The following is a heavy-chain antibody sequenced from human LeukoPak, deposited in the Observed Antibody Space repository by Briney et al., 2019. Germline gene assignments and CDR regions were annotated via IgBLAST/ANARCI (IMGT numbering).Heavy chain of an antibody. CDR2: FDPNTGNP. J-gene: IGHJ4*02. V-gene: IGHV7-4-1*02. D-gene: IGHD1-20*01. CDR3: ARETPPPYNWNLDY. CDR1: GYTFTRYV. Sequence: ASVKVSCKASGYTFTRYVMNWVRQAPGQGLEWMGWFDPNTGNPTYAQGFTGRFVFSLDTSVNTAYLQINRLKAEDTAVYYCARETPPPYNWNLDYWGQGTLVTASS.